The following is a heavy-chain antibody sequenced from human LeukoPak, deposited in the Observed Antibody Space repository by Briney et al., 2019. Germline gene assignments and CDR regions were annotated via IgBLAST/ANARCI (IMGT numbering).Heavy chain of an antibody. CDR3: ARDRHCGGDCYWYLDL. J-gene: IGHJ2*01. D-gene: IGHD2-21*02. V-gene: IGHV4-30-2*01. CDR1: GGSISSGGYS. Sequence: SQTLSLTCAVSGGSISSGGYSWSWIRQPPGKGLEWIGYIYHSGSTYYNPSLKSRVTISVDRSKNQFSLKLSSVTAADTAVYYCARDRHCGGDCYWYLDLWGRGTLVTVSS. CDR2: IYHSGST.